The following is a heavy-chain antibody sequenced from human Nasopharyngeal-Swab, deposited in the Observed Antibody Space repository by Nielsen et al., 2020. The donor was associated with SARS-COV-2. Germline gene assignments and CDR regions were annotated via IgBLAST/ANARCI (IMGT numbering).Heavy chain of an antibody. D-gene: IGHD6-19*01. J-gene: IGHJ6*02. V-gene: IGHV3-7*01. CDR1: GFTFSSYW. Sequence: GGSLRLSCAASGFTFSSYWMSWVRQAPGKGLEWVANIKQDGSEKYYVDSVKGRFTISRDNAKKSLDLQMNSLRAEDTAVYYCARGGAVAGNDYYYGMDVWGQGTTVTVSS. CDR3: ARGGAVAGNDYYYGMDV. CDR2: IKQDGSEK.